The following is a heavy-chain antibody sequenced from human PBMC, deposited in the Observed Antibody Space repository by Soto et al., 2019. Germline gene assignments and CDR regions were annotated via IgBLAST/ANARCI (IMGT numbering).Heavy chain of an antibody. CDR1: GGSFSGYY. V-gene: IGHV4-34*01. D-gene: IGHD3-16*02. Sequence: SETLSLTCAVYGGSFSGYYWSWSRQPPGKGLEWIGEINHSGSTNYNPSLKSRVTISVDTSKNQFSLKLSSVTAADTAVYYCARGKLSDYVWGSYRYHFDYWGQGTVVTVSS. CDR3: ARGKLSDYVWGSYRYHFDY. CDR2: INHSGST. J-gene: IGHJ4*02.